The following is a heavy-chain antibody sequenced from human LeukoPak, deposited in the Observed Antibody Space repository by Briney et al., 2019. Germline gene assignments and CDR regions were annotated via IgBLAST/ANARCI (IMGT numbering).Heavy chain of an antibody. CDR2: ISGSGGSI. D-gene: IGHD3-22*01. Sequence: GGSLRLSCAASGFTFSSYAMSWVRQAPGKGLEWVSTISGSGGSIYYADSVKGRLTISRDNSKNTLYLQVNSLRAEDTAVYYCARGRGYYDSSGYYCLMYYFDYWGQGTLVTVSS. CDR3: ARGRGYYDSSGYYCLMYYFDY. CDR1: GFTFSSYA. V-gene: IGHV3-23*01. J-gene: IGHJ4*02.